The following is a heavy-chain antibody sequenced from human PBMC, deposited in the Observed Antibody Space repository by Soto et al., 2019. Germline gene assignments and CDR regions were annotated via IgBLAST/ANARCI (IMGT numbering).Heavy chain of an antibody. V-gene: IGHV1-58*01. CDR3: AADLHQYSIYGMDV. Sequence: ASVKVSCKASGFTFTSSAVQWVRQARGQRLEWIGWIVVGSGNTNYAQKFQERVTITRDISTSTAYMELSSLRSEDTAVYYCAADLHQYSIYGMDVWGQGTTVTVSS. CDR2: IVVGSGNT. D-gene: IGHD6-6*01. CDR1: GFTFTSSA. J-gene: IGHJ6*02.